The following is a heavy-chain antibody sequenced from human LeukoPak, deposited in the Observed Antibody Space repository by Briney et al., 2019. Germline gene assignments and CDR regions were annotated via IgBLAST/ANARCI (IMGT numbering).Heavy chain of an antibody. D-gene: IGHD7-27*01. J-gene: IGHJ3*02. CDR3: AGWGPRDAFDI. Sequence: ASVKVSCKASGYTFCSYGINWVRQAPGQGLEWMGWINPNSGGTDYAQKFQGRVTMTRDTSISTGYMELSRLTSDDTAVYYCAGWGPRDAFDIWGQGTMVTVSS. V-gene: IGHV1-2*02. CDR1: GYTFCSYG. CDR2: INPNSGGT.